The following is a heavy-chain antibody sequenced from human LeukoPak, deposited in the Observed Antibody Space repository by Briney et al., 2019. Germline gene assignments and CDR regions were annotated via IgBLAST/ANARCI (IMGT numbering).Heavy chain of an antibody. D-gene: IGHD2-15*01. CDR2: IIPIFGTA. CDR1: GGTFSSYA. Sequence: SVTVSFTASGGTFSSYAISWVRQAPGQGLEWMGGIIPIFGTANYAQKFQGRVTITADESTSTAYMELSSLRSEDTAVYYCARGYCSGGSCYPRDYYDYMDVWGKGTTGTVS. J-gene: IGHJ6*03. CDR3: ARGYCSGGSCYPRDYYDYMDV. V-gene: IGHV1-69*13.